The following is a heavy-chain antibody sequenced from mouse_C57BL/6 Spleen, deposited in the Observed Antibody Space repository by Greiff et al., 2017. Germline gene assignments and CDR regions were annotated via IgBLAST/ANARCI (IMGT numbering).Heavy chain of an antibody. CDR3: ARHAEGPGMSLFAY. J-gene: IGHJ3*01. CDR2: ISSGGSYT. V-gene: IGHV5-6*01. D-gene: IGHD4-1*01. Sequence: EVKLVESGGDLVKPGGSLKLSCAASGFTFSSYGMSWVRQTPDKRLEWVATISSGGSYTYSPDRVKGRFTISRDNAKNTLYLQMSSLKAEDTAREYCARHAEGPGMSLFAYWGQGTLVTVSA. CDR1: GFTFSSYG.